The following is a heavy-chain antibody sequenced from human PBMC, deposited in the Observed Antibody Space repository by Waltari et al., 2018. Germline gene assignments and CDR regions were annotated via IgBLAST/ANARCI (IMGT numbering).Heavy chain of an antibody. D-gene: IGHD3-10*01. CDR1: GGSISSSNW. V-gene: IGHV4-4*02. CDR2: IYHSGST. Sequence: QVQLQESGPGLVKPAGTLSLTCAVSGGSISSSNWWSWVRPPPEKGLEWIGEIYHSGSTNYNPALKRRVTISVDKSKNQFSLKLSSVTAADTAVYYCARDLITMVQGVIIRNWYFDLWGRGTLVTVSS. J-gene: IGHJ2*01. CDR3: ARDLITMVQGVIIRNWYFDL.